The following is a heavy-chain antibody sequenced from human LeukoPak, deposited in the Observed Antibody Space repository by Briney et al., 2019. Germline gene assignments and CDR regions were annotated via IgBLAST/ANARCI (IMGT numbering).Heavy chain of an antibody. D-gene: IGHD1-1*01. V-gene: IGHV4-34*01. CDR2: INHSGST. J-gene: IGHJ6*02. Sequence: SETLSLTCAVYGGSFSGYYWSWIRQPPGKGLEWIGEINHSGSTNYNPSLKGRVTISVDTSKNQFSLKLSSVTAADTAVYYCARGGGNDYYYYYGMDVWGQGTTVTVSS. CDR3: ARGGGNDYYYYYGMDV. CDR1: GGSFSGYY.